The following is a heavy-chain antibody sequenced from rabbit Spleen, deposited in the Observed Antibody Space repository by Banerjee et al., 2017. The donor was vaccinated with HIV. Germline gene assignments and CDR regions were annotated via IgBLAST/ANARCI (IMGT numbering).Heavy chain of an antibody. CDR2: IAAGSSGFT. CDR3: ARDTGSSFSSYGMDL. J-gene: IGHJ6*01. Sequence: QSLEESGGDLVKPGASLTLTCTASGFSFSSSDYICWVRQAPGKGLEWISCIAAGSSGFTYSATWAKGRFTCSKTSSTTVTLQMTSLTVADTATYFCARDTGSSFSSYGMDLWGQGTLVTVS. V-gene: IGHV1S40*01. D-gene: IGHD8-1*01. CDR1: GFSFSSSDY.